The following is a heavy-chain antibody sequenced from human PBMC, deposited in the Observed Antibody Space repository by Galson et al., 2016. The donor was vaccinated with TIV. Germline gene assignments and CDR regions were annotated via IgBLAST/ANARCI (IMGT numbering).Heavy chain of an antibody. J-gene: IGHJ4*02. CDR1: GFTFNSFA. D-gene: IGHD3-10*01. CDR3: AKDASSQVHDSGSFDS. V-gene: IGHV3-23*01. CDR2: ISATGGST. Sequence: SLRLSCAASGFTFNSFAMSWVRQAPGKGLEWVSSISATGGSTYYADSVKGWFTNSRHYSKNTVYLQMNSLRPDDTAIYYCAKDASSQVHDSGSFDSWGQGTLVTVSS.